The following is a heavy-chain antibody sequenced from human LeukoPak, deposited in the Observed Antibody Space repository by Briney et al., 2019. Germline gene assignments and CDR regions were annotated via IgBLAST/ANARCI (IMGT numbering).Heavy chain of an antibody. J-gene: IGHJ4*02. D-gene: IGHD2-21*02. V-gene: IGHV1-46*01. CDR1: GYTFTSYG. CDR2: INPSGGST. Sequence: ATVKVSCKASGYTFTSYGISWVRQAPGQGLEWMGIINPSGGSTSYAQKFQGRVTMTRDTSTSTVYMELSSLRSEDTAVYYCARVVVVTALFGFDYWGQGTLVTVSS. CDR3: ARVVVVTALFGFDY.